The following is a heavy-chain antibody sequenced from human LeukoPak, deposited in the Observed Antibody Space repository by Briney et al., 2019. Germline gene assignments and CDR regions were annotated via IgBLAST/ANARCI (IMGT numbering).Heavy chain of an antibody. Sequence: ASVKVSCKASGYTFTGYYMHWVRQAPGQGLEWMGWINPNSGGTNYAQKFQGRVTMTRDTSISTAYMELSRLRSDDTAVYYCASVENSQRYMYYFDYWGQGTLVTVSS. CDR1: GYTFTGYY. D-gene: IGHD1-1*01. J-gene: IGHJ4*02. V-gene: IGHV1-2*02. CDR2: INPNSGGT. CDR3: ASVENSQRYMYYFDY.